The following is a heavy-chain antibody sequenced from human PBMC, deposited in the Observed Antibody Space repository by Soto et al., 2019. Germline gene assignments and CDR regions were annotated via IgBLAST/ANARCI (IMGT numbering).Heavy chain of an antibody. D-gene: IGHD3-3*01. CDR2: IHTDGVT. Sequence: EVQLVESGGGLVQPGGSLRLSCEASGFTVNSYYMSWVRQAPGKGLEWVAVIHTDGVTYYAYSVKGRFIISRDNSKNTLYLQMSRLRAEDPAVDYCAREKGTGDWDNFFHYWGQGTLVTVSS. CDR1: GFTVNSYY. V-gene: IGHV3-66*01. J-gene: IGHJ4*02. CDR3: AREKGTGDWDNFFHY.